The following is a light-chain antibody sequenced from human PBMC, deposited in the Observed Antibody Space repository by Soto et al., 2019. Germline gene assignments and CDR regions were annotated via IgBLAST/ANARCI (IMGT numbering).Light chain of an antibody. CDR2: NND. Sequence: QAVVTQPPSASGTPGQRVTISFSGSSSNIGANPINWYQQLPGTAPKLLIYNNDQRPSGVPDRFSASKSGTSASLAISGLQSEDEADYYCEAWDDSLYGAVLGGGTKLTVL. J-gene: IGLJ2*01. CDR3: EAWDDSLYGAV. CDR1: SSNIGANP. V-gene: IGLV1-44*01.